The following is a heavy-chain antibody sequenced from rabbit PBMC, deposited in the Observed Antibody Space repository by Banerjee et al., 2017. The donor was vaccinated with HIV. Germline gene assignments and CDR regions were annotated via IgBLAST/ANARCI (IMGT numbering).Heavy chain of an antibody. CDR1: GSDISSNA. Sequence: QEQLVESGGGLVQPEGSLTLTCKASGSDISSNAMCWVRQAPGKGLELIACIYTSDGSTWYASWAKGRFTMSKTSSTTVTLQMTSLTAADTATYFCVRDGGWGRLDLWGPGTLVTVS. V-gene: IGHV1S47*01. CDR2: IYTSDGST. D-gene: IGHD4-1*01. J-gene: IGHJ3*01. CDR3: VRDGGWGRLDL.